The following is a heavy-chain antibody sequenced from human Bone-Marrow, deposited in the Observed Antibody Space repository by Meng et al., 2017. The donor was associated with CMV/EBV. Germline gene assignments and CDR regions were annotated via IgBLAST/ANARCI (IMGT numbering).Heavy chain of an antibody. J-gene: IGHJ4*02. CDR2: IRSKANSYET. CDR3: TRVDYGVNQLPDVEVDY. D-gene: IGHD4/OR15-4a*01. V-gene: IGHV3-73*01. CDR1: GFTFSDSA. Sequence: GGSLRLSCAASGFTFSDSAIHWVRQASGKGLEWVGRIRSKANSYETAYAASVKGRFIINRDDSKNTAYLQMNSRRTEDTAVYYCTRVDYGVNQLPDVEVDYWGQGTLVTVSS.